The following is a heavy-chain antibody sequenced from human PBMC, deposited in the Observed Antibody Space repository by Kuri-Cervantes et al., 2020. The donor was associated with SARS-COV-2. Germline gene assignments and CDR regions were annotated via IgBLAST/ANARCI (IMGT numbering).Heavy chain of an antibody. CDR2: ISAYNGNT. CDR3: ARVYCSGGSCYSLDY. J-gene: IGHJ4*02. V-gene: IGHV1-18*01. Sequence: GGSLRLSCKGSGYSFTSYGISWVRQAPGQGLEWMGWISAYNGNTNYAQKLQGRVTMTTDTSTSTAYMELRSLRSDDTAVYYCARVYCSGGSCYSLDYWGQGTLVTVSS. D-gene: IGHD2-15*01. CDR1: GYSFTSYG.